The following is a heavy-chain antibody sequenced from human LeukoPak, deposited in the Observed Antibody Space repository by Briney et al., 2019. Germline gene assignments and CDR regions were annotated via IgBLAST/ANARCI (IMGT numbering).Heavy chain of an antibody. CDR3: ARGRLGGSGSYYHNWFDP. CDR1: GGSISSSNYY. D-gene: IGHD3-10*01. CDR2: ISYSGST. V-gene: IGHV4-39*02. J-gene: IGHJ5*02. Sequence: SETLSLTCTVSGGSISSSNYYWGWIRQPPGKGLEWIGTISYSGSTWYNPSLKSRVTISVDTSKNHFSLRLSSVTAADTAVYYCARGRLGGSGSYYHNWFDPWGQGTLVTVSS.